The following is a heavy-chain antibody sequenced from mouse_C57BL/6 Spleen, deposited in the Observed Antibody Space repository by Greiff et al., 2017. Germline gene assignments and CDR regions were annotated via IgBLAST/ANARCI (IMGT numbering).Heavy chain of an antibody. CDR1: GFTFSSYA. J-gene: IGHJ1*03. D-gene: IGHD1-1*01. CDR3: ARDGDGSSTDVDV. CDR2: ISDGGSYT. V-gene: IGHV5-4*01. Sequence: EVQGVESGGGLVKPGGSLKLSCAASGFTFSSYAMSWVRQTPEKRLEWVATISDGGSYTYYPDNVKGRFTISRDNAKNNLYLQMSHLKSEDTAMYYCARDGDGSSTDVDVWGTGTTVTVSS.